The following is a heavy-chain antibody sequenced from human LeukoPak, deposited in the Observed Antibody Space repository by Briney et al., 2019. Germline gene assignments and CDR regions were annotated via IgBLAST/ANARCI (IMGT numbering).Heavy chain of an antibody. V-gene: IGHV1-18*01. CDR3: ARDRLGVQKYTTSWPRLGLDY. CDR1: GYTFTSYG. D-gene: IGHD6-13*01. CDR2: ISGYNGNT. Sequence: ASVKVSCKASGYTFTSYGISWVRQAPGQGLEWMGWISGYNGNTNFAQKVQGRVSMTTDASTTTAYMELRSLRADDTAVYYCARDRLGVQKYTTSWPRLGLDYWGQGTLVAVSS. J-gene: IGHJ4*02.